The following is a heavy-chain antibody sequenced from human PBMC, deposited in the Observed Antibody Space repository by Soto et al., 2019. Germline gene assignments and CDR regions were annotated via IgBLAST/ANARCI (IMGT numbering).Heavy chain of an antibody. Sequence: PGGSLRLSCSGSGFTFSSSSMNWVRQAPGKGLEWVSYISTNSNTKYYADSVKGRFTISRDNAKNSLYLQMNSLRAEDTALYYCAILYGDYMEYFQHWGQGTLVTVSS. J-gene: IGHJ1*01. CDR3: AILYGDYMEYFQH. V-gene: IGHV3-48*04. CDR1: GFTFSSSS. CDR2: ISTNSNTK. D-gene: IGHD4-17*01.